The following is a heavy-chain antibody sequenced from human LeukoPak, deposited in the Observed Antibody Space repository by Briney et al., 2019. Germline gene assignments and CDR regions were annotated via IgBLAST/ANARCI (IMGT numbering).Heavy chain of an antibody. J-gene: IGHJ4*02. V-gene: IGHV3-64*01. CDR2: ISSNGGST. CDR3: AKRIQSAMATGY. Sequence: PGGSLRLSCAASGFTFSSYAMHWVRQAPGKGLEYVSAISSNGGSTYYANSVKGRFTISRDNSKNTLYLQMGSLRAEDMAVYYCAKRIQSAMATGYWGQGTLVTVSS. D-gene: IGHD5-18*01. CDR1: GFTFSSYA.